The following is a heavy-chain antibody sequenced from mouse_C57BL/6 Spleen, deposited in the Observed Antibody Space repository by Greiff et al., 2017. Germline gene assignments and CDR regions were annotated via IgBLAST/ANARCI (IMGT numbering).Heavy chain of an antibody. D-gene: IGHD2-10*01. Sequence: VQLKESGAELVKPGASVKLSCTASGFNIKDYYMHWVKQRTEQGLEWIGRIDPEDGETKYAPKFQGKATITADTSSNTASLQLRSLTSEYTAVYYCSSPFPYYYNYGGPGFAYWGQGTLVTVAA. CDR1: GFNIKDYY. J-gene: IGHJ3*01. V-gene: IGHV14-2*01. CDR3: SSPFPYYYNYGGPGFAY. CDR2: IDPEDGET.